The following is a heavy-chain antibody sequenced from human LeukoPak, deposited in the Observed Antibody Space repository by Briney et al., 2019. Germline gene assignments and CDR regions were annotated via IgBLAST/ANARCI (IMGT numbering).Heavy chain of an antibody. V-gene: IGHV4-59*08. CDR1: GGSISSYY. D-gene: IGHD3-10*01. Sequence: SETLSLTCTVSGGSISSYYWSWIRQPPGKGLEWIGYIYYSVSTNYNPSLKSRVTISVDTSKNQFSLKLSSVTAADTAVYYCARQRYGSGSYYIDYWGQGTLVTVSS. CDR3: ARQRYGSGSYYIDY. CDR2: IYYSVST. J-gene: IGHJ4*02.